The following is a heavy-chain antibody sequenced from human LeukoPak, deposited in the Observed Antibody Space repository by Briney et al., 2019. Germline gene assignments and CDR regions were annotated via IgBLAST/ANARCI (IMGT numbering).Heavy chain of an antibody. CDR3: ARGIYDILTGYSPLI. Sequence: GRSLRLSCAASGFTFSSYAMHWVRQAPGKGLEWVAVISYDGSNKYYADSVKGRFTISRDNSKNTLYLQMNSLRAEDTAVYYCARGIYDILTGYSPLIWGQGTMVTVSS. CDR1: GFTFSSYA. J-gene: IGHJ3*02. D-gene: IGHD3-9*01. CDR2: ISYDGSNK. V-gene: IGHV3-30-3*01.